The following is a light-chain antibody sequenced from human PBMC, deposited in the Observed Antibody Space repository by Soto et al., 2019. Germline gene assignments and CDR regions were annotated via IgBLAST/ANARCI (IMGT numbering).Light chain of an antibody. J-gene: IGKJ2*01. V-gene: IGKV3-20*01. CDR3: QQFDSSPFT. CDR1: QSVTSTY. CDR2: GAS. Sequence: EIVLTQSPGTLSLSPGERATLSCRASQSVTSTYLAWYQKKPGQAPRLLIYGASNRATGIPARFSGSGSGTDFTLTISSLQPEDFAVYYCQQFDSSPFTFGHGTKLEIK.